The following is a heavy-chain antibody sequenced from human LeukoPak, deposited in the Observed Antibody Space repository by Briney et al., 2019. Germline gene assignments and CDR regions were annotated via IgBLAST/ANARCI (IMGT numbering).Heavy chain of an antibody. CDR3: AKDQSVEGIYYYYGMDV. Sequence: SGGSLRLSCAASGFTFDDYAMHWVRQAPGKGLEWVSGISWNSGSIGYADSMKGRFTISRDNAKNSLYLQMNSLRAEDTALYYCAKDQSVEGIYYYYGMDVWGQGTTVTVSS. CDR2: ISWNSGSI. V-gene: IGHV3-9*01. D-gene: IGHD5/OR15-5a*01. CDR1: GFTFDDYA. J-gene: IGHJ6*02.